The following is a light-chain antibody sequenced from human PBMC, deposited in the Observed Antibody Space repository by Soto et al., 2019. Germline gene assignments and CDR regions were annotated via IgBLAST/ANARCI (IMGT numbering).Light chain of an antibody. CDR1: QSVSSSY. CDR2: DAS. J-gene: IGKJ1*01. CDR3: QQYGSSPTWT. V-gene: IGKV3-20*01. Sequence: EIVLTQSPGTLSLSPGERATLSCRASQSVSSSYLAWYQQKPGQAPRLLIYDASNRATGIPDRFSGSGSGTDFTLTISRLEPEDFAVYYCQQYGSSPTWTFGQGTKVDIK.